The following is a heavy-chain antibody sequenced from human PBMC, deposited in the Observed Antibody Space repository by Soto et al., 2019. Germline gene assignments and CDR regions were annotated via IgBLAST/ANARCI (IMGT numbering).Heavy chain of an antibody. V-gene: IGHV4-4*07. CDR2: IYATGTT. Sequence: SETLSLTCTVSGASISGYCWSWIRKSAGKGLEWIGRIYATGTTDYNPSLKSRVMMSVDTSKKQFSLRLRSVTAADTAVYYCVRDGTKTLRDWFDPWGQGISVTVSS. D-gene: IGHD1-1*01. J-gene: IGHJ5*02. CDR3: VRDGTKTLRDWFDP. CDR1: GASISGYC.